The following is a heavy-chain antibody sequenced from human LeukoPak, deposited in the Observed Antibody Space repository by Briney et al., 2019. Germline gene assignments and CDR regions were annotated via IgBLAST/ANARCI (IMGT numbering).Heavy chain of an antibody. J-gene: IGHJ4*02. CDR3: AKRGSIVGATFYDY. Sequence: PGGSLRLSCAASGFTFGSYAMSWVRQAPGKGPEWVSAISGSGGSTYYADSVKGRFTISRDNSKNTLYLQMNSLRAEDTAVYYCAKRGSIVGATFYDYWGQGTLVTVSS. V-gene: IGHV3-23*01. CDR2: ISGSGGST. CDR1: GFTFGSYA. D-gene: IGHD1-26*01.